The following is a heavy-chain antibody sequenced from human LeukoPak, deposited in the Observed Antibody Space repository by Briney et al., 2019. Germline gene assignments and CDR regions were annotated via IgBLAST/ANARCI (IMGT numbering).Heavy chain of an antibody. V-gene: IGHV3-9*01. D-gene: IGHD3-3*01. J-gene: IGHJ4*02. CDR2: ISWNSGSK. Sequence: GGSLRLSCAASGFTFSSYSMNWVRQAPGKGLEWVSGISWNSGSKGYADSVKGRFTISRDNAKNSLYLQMNSLRAEDTALYYCAKGPRNYDFWSGYYFYYFDYWGQGTLVTVSS. CDR1: GFTFSSYS. CDR3: AKGPRNYDFWSGYYFYYFDY.